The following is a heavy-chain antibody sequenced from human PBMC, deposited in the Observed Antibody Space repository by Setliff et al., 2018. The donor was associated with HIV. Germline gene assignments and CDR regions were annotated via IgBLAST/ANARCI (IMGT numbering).Heavy chain of an antibody. Sequence: VASVKVSCKASGYSFTVYYMHWVRQVPGQGLEWMGWINPNTGGTQYAQKFRGRVTVTRDTPIMTAYMELRRLTSDDTAVYYCARDNRTGYSSGWPLDYWGHGTLVTVSS. J-gene: IGHJ4*03. CDR1: GYSFTVYY. CDR2: INPNTGGT. D-gene: IGHD6-19*01. V-gene: IGHV1-2*02. CDR3: ARDNRTGYSSGWPLDY.